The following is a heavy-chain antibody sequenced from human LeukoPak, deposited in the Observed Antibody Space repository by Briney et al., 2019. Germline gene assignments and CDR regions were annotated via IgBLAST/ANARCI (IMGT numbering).Heavy chain of an antibody. CDR1: GGSISSYY. CDR3: ARSRGRKVTPFDY. Sequence: SETLSLTCTVSGGSISSYYWSWIRQPPGKGLDWIGSIYTSGSTDYNPSLKSRVTISLDTSNNQFSLNLNSVTAADTAVYYCARSRGRKVTPFDYWGQGILVTVSS. D-gene: IGHD3-10*01. V-gene: IGHV4-4*09. CDR2: IYTSGST. J-gene: IGHJ4*02.